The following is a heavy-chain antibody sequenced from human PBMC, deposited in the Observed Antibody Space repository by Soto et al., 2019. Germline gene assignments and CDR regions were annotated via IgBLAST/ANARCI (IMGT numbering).Heavy chain of an antibody. Sequence: HVQLVESGGGVVQPGGSLRLSCAASGFSFSNYGMNWVRQAPGMGLEWVAVISFDGSYKYYADSVKGRLTISRDNSKNTLYLEMNSLRAEDTAVYYCAKDIENYFGSALDSWGQGTLVTVSS. CDR1: GFSFSNYG. CDR2: ISFDGSYK. D-gene: IGHD3-10*01. J-gene: IGHJ4*02. V-gene: IGHV3-30*18. CDR3: AKDIENYFGSALDS.